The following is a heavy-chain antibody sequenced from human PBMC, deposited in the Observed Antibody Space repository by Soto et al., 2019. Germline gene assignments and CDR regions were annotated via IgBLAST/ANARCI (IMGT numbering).Heavy chain of an antibody. Sequence: SETLSLTCAVSGYSIRHGYFWGWIRQPPGKGLEWIGSMYPSGITYYNLSLKSRVTISVDTSKNQLSLKLSSATAADTAVYYCARSMYSTSAQLYYGMDVWGQGTTVTVSS. CDR3: ARSMYSTSAQLYYGMDV. J-gene: IGHJ6*02. D-gene: IGHD6-6*01. CDR2: MYPSGIT. V-gene: IGHV4-38-2*01. CDR1: GYSIRHGYF.